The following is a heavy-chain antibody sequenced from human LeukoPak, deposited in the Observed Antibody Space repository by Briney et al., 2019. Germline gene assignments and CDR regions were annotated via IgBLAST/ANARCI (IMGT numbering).Heavy chain of an antibody. Sequence: GASVKVSCKASGYSFSDYGITWGRQAPGQGPEWMGWINVFSGNTDYARNLQGRVTMTRDTLTSTAYMELKNLRSDDTAMYYCAREALIVLMAWGQGTMVTVSS. CDR1: GYSFSDYG. CDR2: INVFSGNT. V-gene: IGHV1-18*01. J-gene: IGHJ3*01. D-gene: IGHD2-8*01. CDR3: AREALIVLMA.